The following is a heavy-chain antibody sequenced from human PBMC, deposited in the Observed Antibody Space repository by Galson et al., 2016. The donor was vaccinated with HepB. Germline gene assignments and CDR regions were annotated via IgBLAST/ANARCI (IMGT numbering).Heavy chain of an antibody. CDR3: VLMVVVITDSYFDL. CDR1: GYTFSSYG. Sequence: SVKVSCKASGYTFSSYGISWVRQAPGQGLEWMGWISAYNGNTNYAQKLQGRVTMTTDTSISTAYLELSRLRSGDTAVYYCVLMVVVITDSYFDLWGRGTLVTVSS. D-gene: IGHD2-15*01. V-gene: IGHV1-18*01. CDR2: ISAYNGNT. J-gene: IGHJ2*01.